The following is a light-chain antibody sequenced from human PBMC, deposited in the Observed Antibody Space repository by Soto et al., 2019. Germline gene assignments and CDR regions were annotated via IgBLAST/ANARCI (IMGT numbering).Light chain of an antibody. CDR2: EVR. J-gene: IGLJ2*01. V-gene: IGLV2-14*01. Sequence: QSVLTQPASVSGSPGQSITISCAGTMRDVGAYNLVSWYQQHPGRAPQLIIYEVRNRPSGISFRFSGSKSGNTASLTISGLPADDAADYYCSSYTSKSSLIFGGGTKLTVL. CDR1: MRDVGAYNL. CDR3: SSYTSKSSLI.